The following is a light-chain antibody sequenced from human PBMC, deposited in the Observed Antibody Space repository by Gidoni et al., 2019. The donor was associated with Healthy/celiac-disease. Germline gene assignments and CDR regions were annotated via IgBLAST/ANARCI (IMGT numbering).Light chain of an antibody. V-gene: IGKV1-8*01. CDR1: QGISSY. CDR2: AAS. J-gene: IGKJ4*01. Sequence: AIRMTQSPSSFSASTGDRVTITCRASQGISSYLAWYQQKPGKAPKLLIYAASTLQSGVPSRFSGSGSGTDFTLTISCLQSEDFATYYCQQYYSYPHVFXGXTKVEIK. CDR3: QQYYSYPHV.